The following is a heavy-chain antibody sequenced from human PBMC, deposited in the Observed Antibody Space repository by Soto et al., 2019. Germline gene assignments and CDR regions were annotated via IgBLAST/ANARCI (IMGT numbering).Heavy chain of an antibody. V-gene: IGHV1-18*01. CDR2: ISAYNGNT. D-gene: IGHD3-3*01. Sequence: ASVKVSCKASGYTFTSYGISWVRQAPGQGLEWMGWISAYNGNTNYAQKLQGRVTMTTDTSTSTAYMELRSLRSDDTAVCYCARGITMFGVVITYYMDVWGKGTTVTVSS. CDR1: GYTFTSYG. CDR3: ARGITMFGVVITYYMDV. J-gene: IGHJ6*03.